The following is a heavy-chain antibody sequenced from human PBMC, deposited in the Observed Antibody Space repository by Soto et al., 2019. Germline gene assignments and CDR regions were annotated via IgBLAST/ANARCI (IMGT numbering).Heavy chain of an antibody. Sequence: SVKVSCKASGFTFRSYAFSWLRQAPGQGLEWMGGSMRILHTPTYAQKFQGRVTITADESTSTAYMEVISLRSDDTAGDYCVHRRDGYNSAFFDYWGQGTLVTVSS. CDR2: SMRILHTP. CDR3: VHRRDGYNSAFFDY. J-gene: IGHJ4*02. CDR1: GFTFRSYA. V-gene: IGHV1-69*13. D-gene: IGHD5-12*01.